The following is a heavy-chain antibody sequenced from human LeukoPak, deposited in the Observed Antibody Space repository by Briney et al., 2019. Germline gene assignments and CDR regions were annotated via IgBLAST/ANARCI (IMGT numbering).Heavy chain of an antibody. CDR3: AREEQQLALDY. CDR1: GYTFTGYY. D-gene: IGHD6-13*01. CDR2: INPNSGDT. V-gene: IGHV1-2*02. J-gene: IGHJ4*02. Sequence: ASVKVSCKASGYTFTGYYMHWVRQAPGQGLEWMGWINPNSGDTNYAQKFQGRVTMTRDTSISTAYMELSRLRSDDTAVYYCAREEQQLALDYWGQGTLVTVSS.